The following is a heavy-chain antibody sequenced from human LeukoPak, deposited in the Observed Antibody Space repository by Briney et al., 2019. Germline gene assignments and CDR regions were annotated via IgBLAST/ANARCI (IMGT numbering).Heavy chain of an antibody. CDR2: IYYSGST. D-gene: IGHD3-10*01. CDR1: DSISSYS. V-gene: IGHV4-59*01. Sequence: SETLSLTCTVSDSISSYSWSWIRQPPGKGLEWIGYIYYSGSTNYNPSLKSRVTISVDTSKNQFSLKLSSVTAADTAVYYCARGWNYYGSGSYYNSDSDYWGQGTLVTVSS. CDR3: ARGWNYYGSGSYYNSDSDY. J-gene: IGHJ4*02.